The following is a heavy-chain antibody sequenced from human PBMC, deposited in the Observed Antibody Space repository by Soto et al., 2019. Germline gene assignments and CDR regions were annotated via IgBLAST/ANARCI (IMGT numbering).Heavy chain of an antibody. Sequence: EVQVWESGGGLVQPGGSLRLSCEASGFTFSDCAMSWVRQAPGKGLEWVSGISGTGRSTFYADSVKDRFTISRDNSKNTVYLKMTSLRAEDTAVYYCAKGNTSGWYFFDYWGQGTLVTVSS. D-gene: IGHD6-19*01. CDR2: ISGTGRST. V-gene: IGHV3-23*01. CDR3: AKGNTSGWYFFDY. J-gene: IGHJ4*02. CDR1: GFTFSDCA.